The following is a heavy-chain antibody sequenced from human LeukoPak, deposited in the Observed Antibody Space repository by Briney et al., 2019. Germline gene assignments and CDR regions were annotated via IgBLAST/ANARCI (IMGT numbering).Heavy chain of an antibody. V-gene: IGHV3-30*04. CDR1: GFTFSSYA. D-gene: IGHD3-22*01. Sequence: GGSLRLSCSASGFTFSSYAMHWVRQAPGKGLEWVAVISYDGGYKYYADSVKGRFTISRDNSKNTLYLQMNSLRAEDTAVYYCAKPYYYDSSGYYPEPTYDYWGQGTLVTVSS. CDR2: ISYDGGYK. J-gene: IGHJ4*02. CDR3: AKPYYYDSSGYYPEPTYDY.